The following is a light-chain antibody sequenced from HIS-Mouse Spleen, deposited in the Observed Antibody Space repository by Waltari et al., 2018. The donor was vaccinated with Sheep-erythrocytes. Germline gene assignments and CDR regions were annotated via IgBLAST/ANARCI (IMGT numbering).Light chain of an antibody. Sequence: QPALTQPPSASGSPGQSVTISCTRTSSDVGGYNYVSWYQQHPGKAPKLMIYEVSKRPSGVPDRFSGSKSGNTASLTVSGPQAEDEADYYCSSYAGSNNWVFGGGTKLTVL. V-gene: IGLV2-8*01. CDR1: SSDVGGYNY. J-gene: IGLJ3*02. CDR3: SSYAGSNNWV. CDR2: EVS.